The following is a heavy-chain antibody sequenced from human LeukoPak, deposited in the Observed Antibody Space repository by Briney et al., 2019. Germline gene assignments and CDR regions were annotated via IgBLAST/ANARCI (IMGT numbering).Heavy chain of an antibody. J-gene: IGHJ4*02. D-gene: IGHD3-3*01. CDR2: IDPNTGGT. CDR1: EYTFTGYY. V-gene: IGHV1-2*06. CDR3: APKGDYDFWSGYSAFDY. Sequence: ASVKVSCKASEYTFTGYYMHWVRQAPGQGLEWMGRIDPNTGGTIYAQKFQGRVTMTRDTSISTAYMELSRLRSDDTAVYYCAPKGDYDFWSGYSAFDYWGQGTLVTVSS.